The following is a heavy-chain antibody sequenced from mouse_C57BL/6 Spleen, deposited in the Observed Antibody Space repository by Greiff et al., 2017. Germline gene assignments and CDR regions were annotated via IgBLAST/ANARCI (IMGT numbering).Heavy chain of an antibody. V-gene: IGHV1-62-2*01. CDR2: FYPGSGSI. Sequence: VQLQQSGAELVKPGASVKLSCKASGYTFTEYTIHWVKQRSGQGLEWIGWFYPGSGSIKYNEKFKDKATLTADKASSSVYMELSRLTSAASAVYFCERREGRGPTGSWYFDVWGTGTTVTVSS. D-gene: IGHD4-1*02. J-gene: IGHJ1*03. CDR1: GYTFTEYT. CDR3: ERREGRGPTGSWYFDV.